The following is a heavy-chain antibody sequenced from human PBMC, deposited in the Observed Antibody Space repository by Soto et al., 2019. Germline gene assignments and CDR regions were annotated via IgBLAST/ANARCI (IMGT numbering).Heavy chain of an antibody. J-gene: IGHJ3*02. V-gene: IGHV4-59*01. CDR2: IYYSGST. Sequence: SETLSLTCTVSGDSISSYYWNWIRQPPGKGLEWIGYIYYSGSTNYNPSLKSRVTISVDTSKNQFSLNLSSVTAADTAVYYCAGESIKRDVFDIWGQGTMVTVSS. CDR1: GDSISSYY. CDR3: AGESIKRDVFDI.